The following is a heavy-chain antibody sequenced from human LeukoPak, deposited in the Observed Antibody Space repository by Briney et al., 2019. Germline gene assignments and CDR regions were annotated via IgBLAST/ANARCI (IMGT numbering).Heavy chain of an antibody. CDR2: IYHSGSA. CDR3: ARDPRWLTPDCTSTSCYENYFDP. V-gene: IGHV4-38-2*02. CDR1: GYSISSGYQ. D-gene: IGHD2-2*01. J-gene: IGHJ5*02. Sequence: SETLSLTCAVTGYSISSGYQWAWIRQSPGKGLEWIGSIYHSGSAHYNPTLKSRVTISVETSKNQFSLKMYSVTAADTAVYYCARDPRWLTPDCTSTSCYENYFDPWGQGTLVTVSS.